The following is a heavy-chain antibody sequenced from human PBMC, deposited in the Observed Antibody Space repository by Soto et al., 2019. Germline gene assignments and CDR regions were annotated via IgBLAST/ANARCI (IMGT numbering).Heavy chain of an antibody. D-gene: IGHD2-15*01. J-gene: IGHJ3*02. CDR2: ITADGGT. CDR3: APHVSCSGGSCQYDAFAI. CDR1: GFTVSSHA. Sequence: EVQVLESGGGLVQPGGSLRLSCEGSGFTVSSHAMTWIRQAPGKGPEWVSTITADGGTYYADSVKGRFAMSRDTSESTPELKMNRPGGEDTAAYYCAPHVSCSGGSCQYDAFAIRGQGTMVTVSS. V-gene: IGHV3-23*01.